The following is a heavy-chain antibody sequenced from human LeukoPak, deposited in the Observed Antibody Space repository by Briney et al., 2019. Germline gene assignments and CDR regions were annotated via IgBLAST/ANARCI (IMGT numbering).Heavy chain of an antibody. Sequence: ASVKVSCKASGYTFTSYAMHWVRQAPGQRLEWMGWINAGNGNTKYSQEFQGRVTITRDTSASTAYMELSSLRSEDMAVYYCARARYSGSSNRVFDYWGQGTLVTVSS. D-gene: IGHD1-26*01. CDR1: GYTFTSYA. V-gene: IGHV1-3*03. CDR2: INAGNGNT. J-gene: IGHJ4*02. CDR3: ARARYSGSSNRVFDY.